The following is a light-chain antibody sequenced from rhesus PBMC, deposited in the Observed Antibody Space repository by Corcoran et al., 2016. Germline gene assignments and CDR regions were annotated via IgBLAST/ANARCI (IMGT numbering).Light chain of an antibody. V-gene: IGKV3-17*02. J-gene: IGKJ4*01. CDR3: QQESNWVLA. CDR1: QSVSSR. CDR2: DAS. Sequence: EIVMTQSPATLSLSPGERATLSCRASQSVSSRLAWYQQKPGQAPRLLIYDASSRVTGIPDRFSGRGSGTDFTLTISSLEPEDVAVYFCQQESNWVLAFGGGTKVEIK.